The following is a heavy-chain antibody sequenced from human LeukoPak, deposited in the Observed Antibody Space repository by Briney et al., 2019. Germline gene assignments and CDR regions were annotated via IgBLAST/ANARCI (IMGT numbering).Heavy chain of an antibody. D-gene: IGHD1-20*01. V-gene: IGHV3-21*01. CDR2: ISSSSSYI. J-gene: IGHJ4*02. CDR3: ARGDNWNDPQDY. Sequence: GGSLRLSCAASGFTFSSYSMNWVRQAPGKGLEWVSSISSSSSYIYYADSVKGRFTISRDNAKNSLYLQMNSLRAEDTAVYYCARGDNWNDPQDYWGQGTLVTVSS. CDR1: GFTFSSYS.